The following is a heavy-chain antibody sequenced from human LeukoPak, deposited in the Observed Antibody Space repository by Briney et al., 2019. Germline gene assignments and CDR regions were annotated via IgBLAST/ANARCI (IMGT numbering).Heavy chain of an antibody. CDR3: AKGAGGFSYYNWFDP. V-gene: IGHV4-4*02. CDR2: IYHSGST. D-gene: IGHD5-18*01. Sequence: SETLSLTCAVSGGSISSSNWWSWVRQPPGKGLEWIGSIYHSGSTYYNPSLESRVTISVDTSKNQFSLKLASVTAADTAIYYCAKGAGGFSYYNWFDPWGQGTLVTVSS. CDR1: GGSISSSNW. J-gene: IGHJ5*02.